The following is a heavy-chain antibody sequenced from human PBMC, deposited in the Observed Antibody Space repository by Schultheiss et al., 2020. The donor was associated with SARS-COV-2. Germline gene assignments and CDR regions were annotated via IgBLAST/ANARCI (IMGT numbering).Heavy chain of an antibody. Sequence: ASVKVSCKASGYTFTGYYIHWVRQAPGHGLEWMGIINPSGGSTSYAQKFQGRVTMTRDTSISTAYMELSRLRSDDTAVYYCARVRAGYDSSGHPDYWGQGTLVTVSS. V-gene: IGHV1-46*01. CDR3: ARVRAGYDSSGHPDY. CDR2: INPSGGST. CDR1: GYTFTGYY. J-gene: IGHJ4*02. D-gene: IGHD3-22*01.